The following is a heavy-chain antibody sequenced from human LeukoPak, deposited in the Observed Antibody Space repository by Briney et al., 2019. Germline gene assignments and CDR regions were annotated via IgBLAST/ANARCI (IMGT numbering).Heavy chain of an antibody. Sequence: GASVKVSCKASGYTFTSYDINWVRQATGQGLEWMGWMNPNSGNTGYAQKFQGRVTITRDTSISTAYMELSSLRSEDTAVYYCARAGYHSYDFWSAYVAFDIWGQGTMVTVSS. V-gene: IGHV1-8*03. D-gene: IGHD3-3*01. CDR1: GYTFTSYD. J-gene: IGHJ3*02. CDR2: MNPNSGNT. CDR3: ARAGYHSYDFWSAYVAFDI.